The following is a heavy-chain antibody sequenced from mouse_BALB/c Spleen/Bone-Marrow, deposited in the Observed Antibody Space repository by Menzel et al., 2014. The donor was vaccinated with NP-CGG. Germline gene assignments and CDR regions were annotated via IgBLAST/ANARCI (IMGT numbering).Heavy chain of an antibody. CDR3: ARGITTVVPYAMDY. V-gene: IGHV1-39*01. CDR2: INPYYGST. D-gene: IGHD1-1*01. Sequence: LQESGPELVKPGASVKISCKASGYSFTDYIMLWVKQSHGKSLEWIGNINPYYGSTSYNLKFKGKATLTVDKSSSTAYMRLNSLTSEDSAVYYCARGITTVVPYAMDYWGQGTSVTVSS. CDR1: GYSFTDYI. J-gene: IGHJ4*01.